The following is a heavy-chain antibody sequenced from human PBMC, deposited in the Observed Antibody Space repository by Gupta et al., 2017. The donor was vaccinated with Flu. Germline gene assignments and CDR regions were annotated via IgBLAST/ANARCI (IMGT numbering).Heavy chain of an antibody. V-gene: IGHV3-74*01. CDR1: GFPFSSHW. Sequence: EVQLVESGGGLVQHGGSLRLSCVGSGFPFSSHWMNWVRQAPGKGLVWVSRINEDGSSTSHADAVRGRFTISRDNAKNTLYLQMNGLRAEDTAVYYCARDDYADYKPFDHWGQGTLVTVSS. CDR2: INEDGSST. D-gene: IGHD4-17*01. CDR3: ARDDYADYKPFDH. J-gene: IGHJ4*02.